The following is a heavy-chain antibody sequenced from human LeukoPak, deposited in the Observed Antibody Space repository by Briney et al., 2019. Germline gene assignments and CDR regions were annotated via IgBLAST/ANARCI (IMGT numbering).Heavy chain of an antibody. Sequence: PGGSLRLSCAASGFTFSNYWVHWVRQAPGKGLVWVSRLNRDGRTTHYADSVKGRFTISRDNTKNTLYLQMSSLRAEDTAVYYCGRDHYGYNSIDFWGQGTLVTVSS. CDR1: GFTFSNYW. CDR2: LNRDGRTT. D-gene: IGHD5-24*01. CDR3: GRDHYGYNSIDF. V-gene: IGHV3-74*01. J-gene: IGHJ4*02.